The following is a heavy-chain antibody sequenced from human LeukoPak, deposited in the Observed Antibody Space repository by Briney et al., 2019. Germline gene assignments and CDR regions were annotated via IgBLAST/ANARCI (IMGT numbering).Heavy chain of an antibody. D-gene: IGHD2-21*01. Sequence: SETLSLTCTVSGGSISSYYWSWIRQPPGEGLEWIGYIYYSGSTNYNPSLKSRVTISVDTSKNQFSLKLSSVTAADTAVYCCARLLPVRYNWFDPWGQGTLVTVSS. CDR3: ARLLPVRYNWFDP. CDR1: GGSISSYY. J-gene: IGHJ5*02. V-gene: IGHV4-59*01. CDR2: IYYSGST.